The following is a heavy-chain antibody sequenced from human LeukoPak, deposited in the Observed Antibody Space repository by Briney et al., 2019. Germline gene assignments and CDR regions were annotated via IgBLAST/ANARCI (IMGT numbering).Heavy chain of an antibody. D-gene: IGHD2-15*01. V-gene: IGHV4-59*08. CDR3: ARQTHYTPAFDY. CDR2: IYYSGGT. Sequence: PSEPLSLTCTVSGGSISSNYWSWIRQPPGKGLEWIGYIYYSGGTNYNPSLKSRVTISRHTSKNQFSLKLTSVTAADTAVYYCARQTHYTPAFDYWGQGTLVTVSS. CDR1: GGSISSNY. J-gene: IGHJ4*02.